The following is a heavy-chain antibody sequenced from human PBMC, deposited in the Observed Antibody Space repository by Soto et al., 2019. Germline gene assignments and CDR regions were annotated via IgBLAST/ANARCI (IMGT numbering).Heavy chain of an antibody. CDR3: AKITVRQWLLSRYFDY. J-gene: IGHJ4*02. CDR2: ISSNGVST. V-gene: IGHV3-23*01. CDR1: GFTFCDYA. D-gene: IGHD3-3*01. Sequence: GGVPKHSLAGPGFTFCDYALSWGRHGPGEGLQWVSGISSNGVSTYYADSVKGRFTISRDNSKNTLFLQMNSLRAEDTAVYYCAKITVRQWLLSRYFDYWGQGSPVTVSS.